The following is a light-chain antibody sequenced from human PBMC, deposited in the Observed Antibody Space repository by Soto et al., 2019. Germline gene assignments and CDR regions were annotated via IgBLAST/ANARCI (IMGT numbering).Light chain of an antibody. Sequence: EIVMTQSPATLPVSPGERATLSCRASQSVNSNLAWYQQKPGQAPRLLIYDASTRATGIPARFSGSGSGTEFTLTISSLQSEDFAVYYCQQYNNWPPTYTFGQGTKLEIK. CDR3: QQYNNWPPTYT. V-gene: IGKV3-15*01. J-gene: IGKJ2*01. CDR2: DAS. CDR1: QSVNSN.